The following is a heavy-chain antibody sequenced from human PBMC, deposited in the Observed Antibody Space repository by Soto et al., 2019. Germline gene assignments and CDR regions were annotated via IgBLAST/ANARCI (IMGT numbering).Heavy chain of an antibody. J-gene: IGHJ5*01. CDR2: IIPIFGAT. D-gene: IGHD1-26*01. V-gene: IGHV1-69*06. Sequence: QVQLVQSGAEVKKPGSSVKVSCKASGGTFSSYAITWVRQAPGQGLDWMGEIIPIFGATNFAQKFQGRVTITADKSTTTAYMELSSLTSEDTAVYYCAGMGGSFLDSWGQGTLVTVSS. CDR3: AGMGGSFLDS. CDR1: GGTFSSYA.